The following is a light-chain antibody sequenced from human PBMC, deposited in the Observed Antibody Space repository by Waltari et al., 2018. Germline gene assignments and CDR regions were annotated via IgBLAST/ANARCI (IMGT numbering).Light chain of an antibody. CDR2: LNSDGSY. J-gene: IGLJ2*01. CDR1: SGHSGNA. V-gene: IGLV4-69*01. Sequence: QLVLTQSPSASASLGASVRLTCTLSSGHSGNAIAWHQQQPEKGPRCLMKLNSDGSYNRGDKIPERFAGSSSGAERYLTISGRQSEDEADYYCQTWGTGLQVIFGGGTKLTVL. CDR3: QTWGTGLQVI.